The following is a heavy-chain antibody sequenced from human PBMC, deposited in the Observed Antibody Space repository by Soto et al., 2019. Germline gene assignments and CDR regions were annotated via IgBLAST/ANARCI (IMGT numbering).Heavy chain of an antibody. D-gene: IGHD6-25*01. CDR2: IRNKANSYAT. CDR3: LVGAAGGSPPY. V-gene: IGHV3-73*02. CDR1: GFTFSGST. J-gene: IGHJ4*02. Sequence: EVQLVESGGGLVQPGGSLKLSCAASGFTFSGSTMHWVRQASGKGLEWGSRIRNKANSYATTYAASVKGRFTISRDDSKNTAYLQMTSLSTEDTAVYYCLVGAAGGSPPYWGQGTLVTVSS.